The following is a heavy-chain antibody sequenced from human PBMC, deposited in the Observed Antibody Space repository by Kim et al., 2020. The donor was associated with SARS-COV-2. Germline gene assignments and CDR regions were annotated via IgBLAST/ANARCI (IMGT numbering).Heavy chain of an antibody. J-gene: IGHJ4*02. CDR1: AYSISSGSF. D-gene: IGHD1-7*01. Sequence: SETLSLTCTVSAYSISSGSFWGWIRQPPGKRLEWVGSFYHSGNTYYNPFLKSRVTISEDTSKNQFSLKLTSVTAADTAVYYCARLLTNYPRDWGQGTLAT. V-gene: IGHV4-38-2*02. CDR3: ARLLTNYPRD. CDR2: FYHSGNT.